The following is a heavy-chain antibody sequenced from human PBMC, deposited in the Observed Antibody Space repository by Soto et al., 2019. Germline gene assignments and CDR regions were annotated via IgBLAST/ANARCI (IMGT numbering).Heavy chain of an antibody. CDR1: GFTFSSYS. Sequence: EVQLVESGGGLVQPGGSLRLSCAASGFTFSSYSMNWVRQAPGKGLEWVSYISSSSSTIYYADSVKGRFTISRDNAKNSLYLQMNSLRDEDTAVYYCARVLDSSGYYYLPMRYYYYGMDVWGQGTTVTVSS. CDR3: ARVLDSSGYYYLPMRYYYYGMDV. CDR2: ISSSSSTI. V-gene: IGHV3-48*02. D-gene: IGHD3-22*01. J-gene: IGHJ6*02.